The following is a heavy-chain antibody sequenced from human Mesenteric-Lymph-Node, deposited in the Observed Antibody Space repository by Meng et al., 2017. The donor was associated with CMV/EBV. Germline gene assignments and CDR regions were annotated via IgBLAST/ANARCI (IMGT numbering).Heavy chain of an antibody. D-gene: IGHD2-2*01. Sequence: SVKVSCKASGGTFSGYAISWVRQAPGQGLEWMGGIIPIFGTANYAQKFQGRVTITTDESTSTAYMELSSLRSEDTAVYYCARAYCSSTSCYTYYYYGMDAWGQGTTVTVSS. CDR2: IIPIFGTA. J-gene: IGHJ6*02. V-gene: IGHV1-69*05. CDR1: GGTFSGYA. CDR3: ARAYCSSTSCYTYYYYGMDA.